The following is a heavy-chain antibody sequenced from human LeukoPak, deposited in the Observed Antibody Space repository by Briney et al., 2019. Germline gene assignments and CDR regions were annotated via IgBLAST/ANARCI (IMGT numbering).Heavy chain of an antibody. CDR3: AREESIAARLDY. J-gene: IGHJ4*02. V-gene: IGHV4-34*01. Sequence: PSETLSLTCTVSGGSISSYYWSWIRQPPGKGLEWIGEINHSGSTNYNPSLKSRVTISVDTSKNQFSLKLSSVTAADTAVYYCAREESIAARLDYWGQGTLVTVSS. CDR1: GGSISSYY. D-gene: IGHD6-6*01. CDR2: INHSGST.